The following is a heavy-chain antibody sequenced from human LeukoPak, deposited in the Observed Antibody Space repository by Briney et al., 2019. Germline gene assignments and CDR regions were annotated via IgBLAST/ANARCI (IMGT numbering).Heavy chain of an antibody. CDR3: ARGGGSSTSYPFDY. CDR1: GGSFSGYY. J-gene: IGHJ4*02. D-gene: IGHD2-2*01. CDR2: IIHSGST. Sequence: PSETLSLTCAVYGGSFSGYYWSWIRQPPGKGLEWMGEIIHSGSTNYNPSLKSRVTISVDTSKNQFSLKLSSVTAADTAVYYCARGGGSSTSYPFDYWGQGTLVTVYS. V-gene: IGHV4-34*01.